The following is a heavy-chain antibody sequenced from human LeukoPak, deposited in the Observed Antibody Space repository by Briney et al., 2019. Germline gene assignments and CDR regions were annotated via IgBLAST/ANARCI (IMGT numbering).Heavy chain of an antibody. CDR3: ARVEKDGILTGYLDY. J-gene: IGHJ4*02. CDR1: GFTFSSYW. CDR2: IKQDGSEK. Sequence: PGGSLRLSCAASGFTFSSYWMSWVRQAPGKGLEWVANIKQDGSEKYYVDSVKGRFTISRDNAKNSLYLQMNSLRAEDTAVYYCARVEKDGILTGYLDYWGQGTLVTVSS. V-gene: IGHV3-7*03. D-gene: IGHD3-9*01.